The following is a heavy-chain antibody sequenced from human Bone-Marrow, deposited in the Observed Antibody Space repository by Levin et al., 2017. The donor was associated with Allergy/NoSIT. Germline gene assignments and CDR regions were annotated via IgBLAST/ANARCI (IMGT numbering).Heavy chain of an antibody. Sequence: SQTLSLTCSVSGGSVTSGDYYWSWIRKPPGKGLEWIGFIHSSGSTNYIPSLKSRVTMSHDTSKNQLSLSLTSVTAADTAIYYCARVSAEGGTRLVDYWGQGTLVTVSS. CDR3: ARVSAEGGTRLVDY. CDR2: IHSSGST. CDR1: GGSVTSGDYY. D-gene: IGHD6-13*01. V-gene: IGHV4-61*08. J-gene: IGHJ4*02.